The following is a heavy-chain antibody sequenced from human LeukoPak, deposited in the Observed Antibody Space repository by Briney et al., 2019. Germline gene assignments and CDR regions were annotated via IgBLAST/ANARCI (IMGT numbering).Heavy chain of an antibody. V-gene: IGHV1-8*01. CDR1: GYTFTSYG. D-gene: IGHD2-8*02. CDR3: ARAGGGSRPIDY. CDR2: MNPNSGNT. Sequence: GASVKVSCKASGYTFTSYGINWVRQATGQGLEWMGWMNPNSGNTGHAQKFQGRVTMTRNTSISTAYMELSSLRSEDTAVYYCARAGGGSRPIDYWGQGTLVTVSS. J-gene: IGHJ4*02.